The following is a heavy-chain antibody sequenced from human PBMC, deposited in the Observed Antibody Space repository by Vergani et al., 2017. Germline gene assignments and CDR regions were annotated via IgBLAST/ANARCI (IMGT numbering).Heavy chain of an antibody. D-gene: IGHD6-19*01. CDR1: GGSISSSSYY. V-gene: IGHV4-39*07. Sequence: QLQLQESGPGLVKPSETLSLTCTVSGGSISSSSYYWGWIRQPPGKGLEWIGSIYYSGSTYYNPSLKSRVTISVDTSKNQFSLKLSSVTAADTAVYYCARAHSSGWYAINWFDPWGQGTLVTVSS. J-gene: IGHJ5*02. CDR3: ARAHSSGWYAINWFDP. CDR2: IYYSGST.